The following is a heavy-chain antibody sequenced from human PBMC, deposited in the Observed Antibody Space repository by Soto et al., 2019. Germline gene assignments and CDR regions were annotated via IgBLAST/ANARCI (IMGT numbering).Heavy chain of an antibody. D-gene: IGHD5-18*01. CDR2: ISGSGGRT. CDR1: GFTFSSYA. Sequence: PGGSLRLSCAASGFTFSSYAMSWVRQAPGKWLELVSAISGSGGRTYYADSVKGRFTISRDSSNNTLYLQMNSLRAEDTAVYYCAKGRGYSYGYTDYWGQGTLVTVSS. V-gene: IGHV3-23*01. CDR3: AKGRGYSYGYTDY. J-gene: IGHJ4*02.